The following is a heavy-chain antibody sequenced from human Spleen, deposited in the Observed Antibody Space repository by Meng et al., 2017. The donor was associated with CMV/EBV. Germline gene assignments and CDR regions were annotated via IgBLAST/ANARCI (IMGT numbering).Heavy chain of an antibody. Sequence: ASVKVSCKASGYTFTGYYMHWVRQAPGQGLEWMGWINSNSGGTKYAQKFQGRVTMTRDTSTSTAYMELSRLGSDDTAVYYCAGVIYGSEGEYFFDYWGQGTLVTVSS. V-gene: IGHV1-2*02. J-gene: IGHJ4*02. CDR1: GYTFTGYY. D-gene: IGHD3-10*01. CDR3: AGVIYGSEGEYFFDY. CDR2: INSNSGGT.